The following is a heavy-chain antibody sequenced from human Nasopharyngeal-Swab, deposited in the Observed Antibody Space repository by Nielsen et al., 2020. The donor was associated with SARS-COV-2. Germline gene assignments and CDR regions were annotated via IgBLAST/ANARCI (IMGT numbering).Heavy chain of an antibody. D-gene: IGHD2-2*03. CDR1: GFTFSNAW. V-gene: IGHV3-15*01. Sequence: GGSLRLSCAASGFTFSNAWMSWVRQAPGKGLEWVGRIKSKTDGGTTDYAAPVKGRFTISRDDPKNTLYLQMNSLKTEDTAVYYCTLDIVVVPAAQTDYWGQGTLVTVSS. CDR2: IKSKTDGGTT. J-gene: IGHJ4*02. CDR3: TLDIVVVPAAQTDY.